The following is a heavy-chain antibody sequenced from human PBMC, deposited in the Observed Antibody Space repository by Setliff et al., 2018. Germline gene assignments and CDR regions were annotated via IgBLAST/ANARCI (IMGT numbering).Heavy chain of an antibody. CDR2: IYYSGST. D-gene: IGHD1-26*01. CDR3: ARDNGGSYVYDAFDV. J-gene: IGHJ3*01. V-gene: IGHV4-30-4*08. Sequence: SETLSLTCTVSGGSISSGDYYWSWIRQPPGKGLEWIGYIYYSGSTYYNPSLKSRVTISVDTSKNQFSLKLSSVTAADTAVYYCARDNGGSYVYDAFDVWGQGTMVTVSS. CDR1: GGSISSGDYY.